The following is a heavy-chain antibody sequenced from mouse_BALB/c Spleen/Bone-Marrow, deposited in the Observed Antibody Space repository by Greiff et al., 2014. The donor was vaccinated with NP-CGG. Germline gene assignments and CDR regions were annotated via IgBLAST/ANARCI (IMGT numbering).Heavy chain of an antibody. V-gene: IGHV14-1*02. CDR3: ARWDSSGYVGFAY. D-gene: IGHD3-2*01. CDR1: GFNIKDYY. CDR2: IDPENGNT. J-gene: IGHJ3*01. Sequence: EVMLVESGAGLVRPGALVKLSCKASGFNIKDYYMHWVKQRPEQGLEWIGWIDPENGNTIYDPKFQGKASITPDTSSNTAYLQLSSLTSEDTAVYYCARWDSSGYVGFAYWGQGTLVTVSA.